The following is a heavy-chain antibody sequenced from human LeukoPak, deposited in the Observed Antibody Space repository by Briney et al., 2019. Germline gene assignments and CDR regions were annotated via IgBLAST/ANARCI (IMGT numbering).Heavy chain of an antibody. V-gene: IGHV3-30*04. CDR1: GFTLSKYA. CDR2: ISNDGGNK. Sequence: GGSLRLSCAASGFTLSKYAMHWVRQAPGKGLEWVAVISNDGGNKYYADSVKGRFTISRDNSKNTLYLQMNSLRAEDTAVYYCARILDSAWGELGYWGQGTLVTVSS. D-gene: IGHD6-19*01. J-gene: IGHJ4*02. CDR3: ARILDSAWGELGY.